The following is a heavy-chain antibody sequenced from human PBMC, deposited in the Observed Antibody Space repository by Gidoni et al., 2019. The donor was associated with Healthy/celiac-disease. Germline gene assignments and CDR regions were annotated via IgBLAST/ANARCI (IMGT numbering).Heavy chain of an antibody. J-gene: IGHJ4*02. Sequence: QVQLQESGPGLVKPSETLSLTCTVSGGSISSYYWSWIRQPPGKGLEWIGYIYYIGSTNYNPSLKSRVTISVDTSKNQFSLKLSSVTAADTAVYYCARGFSYSYGYDFDYWGQGTLVTVSS. CDR1: GGSISSYY. V-gene: IGHV4-59*01. CDR2: IYYIGST. D-gene: IGHD5-18*01. CDR3: ARGFSYSYGYDFDY.